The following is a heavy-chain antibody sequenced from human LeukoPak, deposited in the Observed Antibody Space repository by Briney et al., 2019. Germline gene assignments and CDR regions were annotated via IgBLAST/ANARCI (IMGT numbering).Heavy chain of an antibody. V-gene: IGHV4-39*07. CDR1: GASISGGTYY. J-gene: IGHJ4*02. CDR3: ARATDSSGWYSLAFDY. D-gene: IGHD6-19*01. Sequence: SETLSLTCSVSGASISGGTYYWGWIRQPPGKGLEWIGSIYYTGSTYDNPSPKSRVTISVDTSKNQFSLKLSSVTAADTAVYYCARATDSSGWYSLAFDYWGQGTLVTVSS. CDR2: IYYTGST.